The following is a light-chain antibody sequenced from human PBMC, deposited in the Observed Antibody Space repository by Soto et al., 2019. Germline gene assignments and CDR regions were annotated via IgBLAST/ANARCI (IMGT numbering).Light chain of an antibody. CDR2: AAS. CDR3: QKYNNAPRT. J-gene: IGKJ1*01. V-gene: IGKV1-27*01. CDR1: QGISNY. Sequence: DLQMTQSPSSLSASVGERVTITCRASQGISNYLAWYQQKPGKVPKLLIYAASTLESGVPSRFSGSGSGTDFTLTISSLQPEDVATYYCQKYNNAPRTFGQGTKVEIK.